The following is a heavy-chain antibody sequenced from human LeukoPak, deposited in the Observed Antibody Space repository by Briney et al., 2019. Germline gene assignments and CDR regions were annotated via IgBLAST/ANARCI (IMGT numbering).Heavy chain of an antibody. Sequence: PGGSLRLSCAASGFTFSDHDMDWVRQSAGKGLEWVGRSRDKANSYNTEYAASVKGRFTISRDDSKNSLYLQMNSLKTEDTAVYYRARYGGSGSGIYGDYWGQGTLVTVSS. CDR1: GFTFSDHD. CDR2: SRDKANSYNT. V-gene: IGHV3-72*01. CDR3: ARYGGSGSGIYGDY. J-gene: IGHJ4*02. D-gene: IGHD3-10*01.